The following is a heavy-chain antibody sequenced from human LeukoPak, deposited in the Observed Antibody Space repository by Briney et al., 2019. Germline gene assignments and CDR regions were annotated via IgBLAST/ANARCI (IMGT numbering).Heavy chain of an antibody. Sequence: SETLSLTCTVSGGSISSYYWSWIRQPPGKGLEWIGYIYYSGSTNYNPSLKSRVTITVDTSKNQFSLKLSSMTAADTAVYYCARLQAEVVAATRYYYGMDVWGQGTTVTVSS. CDR1: GGSISSYY. D-gene: IGHD2-15*01. J-gene: IGHJ6*02. V-gene: IGHV4-59*08. CDR2: IYYSGST. CDR3: ARLQAEVVAATRYYYGMDV.